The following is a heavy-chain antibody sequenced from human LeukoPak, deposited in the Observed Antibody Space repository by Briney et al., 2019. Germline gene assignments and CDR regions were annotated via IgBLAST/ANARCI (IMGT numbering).Heavy chain of an antibody. CDR2: INPSGGST. CDR1: GYTFTSYG. D-gene: IGHD4-17*01. Sequence: GASVKVSCKASGYTFTSYGISWVRQAPGQGLEWMGIINPSGGSTSYAQKFQGRVTMTRDTSTSTVYMELSSLRSEDTAVYYCARVQPDDYGDYAYFDYWGQGTLVTVSS. CDR3: ARVQPDDYGDYAYFDY. J-gene: IGHJ4*02. V-gene: IGHV1-46*01.